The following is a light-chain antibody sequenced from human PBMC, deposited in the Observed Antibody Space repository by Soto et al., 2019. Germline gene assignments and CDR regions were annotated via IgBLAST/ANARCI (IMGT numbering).Light chain of an antibody. J-gene: IGKJ3*01. CDR2: DAS. CDR1: QSVGRD. CDR3: QHRHN. Sequence: PGERATLSCRASQSVGRDFVWYQQKPGQTPSLLIYDASNRATGIPARFSGSGSGTDFTLTISSLEPEDFAVYYCQHRHNFGPGTKVEVK. V-gene: IGKV3-11*01.